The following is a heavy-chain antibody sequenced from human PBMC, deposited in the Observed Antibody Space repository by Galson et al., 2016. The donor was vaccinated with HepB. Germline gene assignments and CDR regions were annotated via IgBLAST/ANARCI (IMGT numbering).Heavy chain of an antibody. CDR3: VREDYGDDPVYYYYYGMDV. J-gene: IGHJ6*02. CDR2: INSDGSGT. V-gene: IGHV3-74*01. Sequence: SLRLSCAASGFIFSRYWMHWVRQVPGKGLVWVSRINSDGSGTSYADSVKGRFTISRDNAKNTLYLQMNSLRAEDTALYYCVREDYGDDPVYYYYYGMDVWGQGTTVSVSS. CDR1: GFIFSRYW. D-gene: IGHD4-17*01.